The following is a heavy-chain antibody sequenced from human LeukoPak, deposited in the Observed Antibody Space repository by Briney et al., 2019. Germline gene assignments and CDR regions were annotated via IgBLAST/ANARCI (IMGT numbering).Heavy chain of an antibody. V-gene: IGHV3-74*01. D-gene: IGHD6-6*01. J-gene: IGHJ4*01. CDR3: ARYSSSSGGAAYSLDY. CDR1: GFTLRNYW. CDR2: ISGDGSVT. Sequence: GGSLRLSCTASGFTLRNYWMHWVRQVPGKRLVWVSRISGDGSVTNYADSVQGRFTISRDNAKNILYLQINSLRSEDTAVYYCARYSSSSGGAAYSLDYWGHGTLVTVSS.